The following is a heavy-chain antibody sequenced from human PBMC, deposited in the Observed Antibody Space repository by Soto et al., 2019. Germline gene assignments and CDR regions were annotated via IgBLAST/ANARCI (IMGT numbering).Heavy chain of an antibody. D-gene: IGHD5-18*01. CDR2: IIPIFGTA. CDR1: GGTFSSYA. Sequence: SVKVSCKASGGTFSSYAISWVRQAPGQGLEWMGGIIPIFGTANYAQKFQGRVTITADESTSTAYMELSSLRSEDTAVYYCARGGYSYDRFDYWGQGTLVTVSS. J-gene: IGHJ4*02. CDR3: ARGGYSYDRFDY. V-gene: IGHV1-69*13.